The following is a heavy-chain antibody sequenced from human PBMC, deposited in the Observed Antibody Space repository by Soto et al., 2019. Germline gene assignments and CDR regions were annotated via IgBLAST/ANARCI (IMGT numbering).Heavy chain of an antibody. Sequence: QVQLVQSGAEVKKPGASVKVSCKASGYTFTSYYMHWVRQAPGLGLEWMGIINPSGGSTSYAQKFQGRVTMTRDTSTSTVYMELSSLRSEDTAVYYCATHDSSAPRGDAFDIWGQGTMVTVSS. CDR1: GYTFTSYY. V-gene: IGHV1-46*01. J-gene: IGHJ3*02. CDR3: ATHDSSAPRGDAFDI. D-gene: IGHD3-22*01. CDR2: INPSGGST.